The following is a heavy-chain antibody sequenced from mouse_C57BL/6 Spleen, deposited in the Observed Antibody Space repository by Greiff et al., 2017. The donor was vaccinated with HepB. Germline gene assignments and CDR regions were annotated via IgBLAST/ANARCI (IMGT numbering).Heavy chain of an antibody. V-gene: IGHV14-2*01. CDR2: IDPEDGET. D-gene: IGHD1-1*01. CDR1: GFNIKDYY. J-gene: IGHJ1*03. Sequence: VHVKQSGAELVKPGASVKLSCTASGFNIKDYYMHWVKQRTEQGLEWIGRIDPEDGETKYAPKFQGKATITADTSSNTAYLQLSSLTSEDTAVYYCARGYYGSSSHWYFDVWGTGTTVTVSS. CDR3: ARGYYGSSSHWYFDV.